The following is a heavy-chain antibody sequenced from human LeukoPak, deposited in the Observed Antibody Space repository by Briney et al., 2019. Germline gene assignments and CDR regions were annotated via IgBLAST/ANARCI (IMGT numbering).Heavy chain of an antibody. D-gene: IGHD1-1*01. Sequence: SSETLSLTCAVYGGSFSGYYWSWIRQPPGKGLEWIGEINHSGSTNYNPSLKSRVTISVDTSKNQFSLKLSSVTAADTAVYYCVRGHGTTDYWGQGTLVTVSS. V-gene: IGHV4-34*01. J-gene: IGHJ4*02. CDR3: VRGHGTTDY. CDR2: INHSGST. CDR1: GGSFSGYY.